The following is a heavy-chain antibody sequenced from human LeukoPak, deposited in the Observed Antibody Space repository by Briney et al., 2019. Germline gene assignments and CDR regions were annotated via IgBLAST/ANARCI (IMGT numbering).Heavy chain of an antibody. CDR2: ISSGSSAI. V-gene: IGHV3-21*01. CDR1: GFTFTTYS. Sequence: PGGSLRLSCEASGFTFTTYSMTWVCQAPGRGLDWVSIISSGSSAIFSADALKGRFTISRDDAKNLLYLDMNSLRAEDTAVYYCARGHTAVTRHFDFWGQGTLVTVSS. J-gene: IGHJ4*02. D-gene: IGHD4-17*01. CDR3: ARGHTAVTRHFDF.